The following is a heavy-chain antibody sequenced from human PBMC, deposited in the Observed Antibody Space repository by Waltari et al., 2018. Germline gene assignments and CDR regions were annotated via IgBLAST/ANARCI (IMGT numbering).Heavy chain of an antibody. J-gene: IGHJ4*02. Sequence: EVQLVESGGGLVQPGGSLRLSCAASGFTFSSYSMNWGRQAPGKGLEWVSYISSSSSTIYYADSVKGRFTISRDNAKNSLYLQMNSLRAEDTAVYYCGSGPPGYYFDYWGQGTLVTVSS. CDR3: GSGPPGYYFDY. CDR1: GFTFSSYS. V-gene: IGHV3-48*04. D-gene: IGHD6-19*01. CDR2: ISSSSSTI.